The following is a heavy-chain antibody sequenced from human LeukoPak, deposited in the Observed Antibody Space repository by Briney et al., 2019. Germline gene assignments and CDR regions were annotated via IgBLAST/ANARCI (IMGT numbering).Heavy chain of an antibody. Sequence: GGSLRLSCAASGFTFSSYWMHWVRQAPGEGLVWVSRINSDGSSTSYADSVKGRFTISRDNAKNTLYLQMNSLRAEDTAVYYCARSGEYDILTKWSQGTLVTVSS. CDR3: ARSGEYDILTK. J-gene: IGHJ4*02. V-gene: IGHV3-74*01. CDR2: INSDGSST. CDR1: GFTFSSYW. D-gene: IGHD3-9*01.